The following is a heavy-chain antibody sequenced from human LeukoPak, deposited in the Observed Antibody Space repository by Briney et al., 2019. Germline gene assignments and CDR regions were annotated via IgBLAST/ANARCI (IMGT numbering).Heavy chain of an antibody. V-gene: IGHV4-59*01. CDR1: GGSISSYY. Sequence: SETLSLTCTVSGGSISSYYWSWIRQPPGKGLEWIGYIYYSGSTNYNPSLKSRVTISVDTSKNQFSLKLSSVTAADTAVYYCASLHRDYYDSSGYFDYWGQGTLVTVSS. D-gene: IGHD3-22*01. J-gene: IGHJ4*02. CDR2: IYYSGST. CDR3: ASLHRDYYDSSGYFDY.